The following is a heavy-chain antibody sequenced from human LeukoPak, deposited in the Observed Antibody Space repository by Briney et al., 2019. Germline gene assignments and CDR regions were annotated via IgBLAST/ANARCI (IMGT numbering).Heavy chain of an antibody. CDR1: GFTFSSYS. J-gene: IGHJ4*02. D-gene: IGHD6-19*01. Sequence: GGSLRLSCAASGFTFSSYSMNWVRQAPGKGREWVSSISSRSSYIYYADSVKGRFTISRDNAKNPLYLQMNSLRAEDTAVYYCARVGSSGWYYFDYWGQGTLVTVSS. CDR3: ARVGSSGWYYFDY. V-gene: IGHV3-21*06. CDR2: ISSRSSYI.